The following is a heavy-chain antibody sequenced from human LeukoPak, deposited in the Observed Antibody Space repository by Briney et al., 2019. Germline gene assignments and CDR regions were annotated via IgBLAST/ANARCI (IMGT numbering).Heavy chain of an antibody. CDR2: IKQDGSEK. CDR3: AKDNRIAAAGFDP. V-gene: IGHV3-7*03. CDR1: GFTFSSYR. D-gene: IGHD6-13*01. Sequence: GGSLRLSCAASGFTFSSYRMSWVRQAPGKGLEWVANIKQDGSEKHYVDSVKGRFTISRDNAKNSLYLQMNSLRAEDTALYYCAKDNRIAAAGFDPWGQGTLVTVSS. J-gene: IGHJ5*02.